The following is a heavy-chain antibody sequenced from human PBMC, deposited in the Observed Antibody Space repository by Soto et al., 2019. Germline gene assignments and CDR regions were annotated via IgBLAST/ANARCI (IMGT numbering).Heavy chain of an antibody. CDR1: GFTFSNYA. V-gene: IGHV3-30-3*01. CDR2: ISYDGSNK. D-gene: IGHD3-22*01. CDR3: ARSRSPQYYDSSGTTAPFDY. Sequence: GGSLRLSCAASGFTFSNYAMHWVRQAPGKGLEWVAVISYDGSNKYYADSVKGRFTISRDNSKNTLYLQMNSLRAEDTAVYYCARSRSPQYYDSSGTTAPFDYWGQGTLVTVSS. J-gene: IGHJ4*02.